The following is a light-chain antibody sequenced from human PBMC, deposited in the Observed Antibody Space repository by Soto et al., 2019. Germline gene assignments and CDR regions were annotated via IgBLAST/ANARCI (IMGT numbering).Light chain of an antibody. CDR1: QSVSSSY. V-gene: IGKV3-20*01. Sequence: LTQSPGTLSLSPGERATLSCRASQSVSSSYLAWYQQKPGQAPRLLIYGASSRATGIPDRFSGSGSGTDFTLTISRLEPEDFAVYYCQQYGSSRWTFGQGTKVDIK. CDR3: QQYGSSRWT. CDR2: GAS. J-gene: IGKJ1*01.